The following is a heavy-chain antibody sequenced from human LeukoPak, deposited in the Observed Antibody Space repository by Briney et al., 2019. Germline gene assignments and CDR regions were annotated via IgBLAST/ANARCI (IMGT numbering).Heavy chain of an antibody. D-gene: IGHD5-12*01. CDR2: IIPIFGTA. J-gene: IGHJ6*03. V-gene: IGHV1-69*06. Sequence: ASVKVSCKASGGTFSSYAISWVRQAPGQGLEWMGGIIPIFGTANYAQKFQGRVTITADKSTSTAYMELSSLRSEDTAVYCCARTPIVATIIYYYMDVWGKGTTVTVSS. CDR3: ARTPIVATIIYYYMDV. CDR1: GGTFSSYA.